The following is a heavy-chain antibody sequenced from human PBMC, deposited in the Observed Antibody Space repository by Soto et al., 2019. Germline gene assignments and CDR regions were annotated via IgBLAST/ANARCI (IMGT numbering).Heavy chain of an antibody. CDR3: AKRGVDTFGLSY. V-gene: IGHV3-74*01. Sequence: EVQLVESGGGLVQPGGSLRLSCAVSGFTFSSSGMHWVRQAPGEGLVWVSRINTDGSSTSYADSVKGRFTISRDNAKNTLYLQMNSLRVEDTAMYYCAKRGVDTFGLSYWGQGTLVTVSS. J-gene: IGHJ4*02. CDR2: INTDGSST. CDR1: GFTFSSSG. D-gene: IGHD3-10*01.